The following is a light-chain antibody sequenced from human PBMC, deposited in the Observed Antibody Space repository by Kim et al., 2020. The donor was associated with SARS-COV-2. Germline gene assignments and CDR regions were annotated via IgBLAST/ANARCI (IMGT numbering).Light chain of an antibody. CDR3: QQDGGSPRST. V-gene: IGKV3-20*01. Sequence: EIVLTQSPGTLSLSPGERATLSCRASESVRSTYVAWYQQKPGQAPRLLIYGASNRATGIPDRFSGSGSGTDFTLTISRLEPEDFAVYYCQQDGGSPRSTFGQGTRLEIK. J-gene: IGKJ5*01. CDR1: ESVRSTY. CDR2: GAS.